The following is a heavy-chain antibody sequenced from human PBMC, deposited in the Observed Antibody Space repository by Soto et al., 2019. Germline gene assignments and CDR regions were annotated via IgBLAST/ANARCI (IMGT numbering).Heavy chain of an antibody. CDR2: ITDTGGDA. Sequence: EVQLLESGGDLIQPGGSLRLSCVASGLTFGSRAMSWVRQSPGEGLEWVSTITDTGGDAKYADSVRGRFAISRDNSKNTLYLQMSPLRAEDSAIYFCVRGSKASYPGSRIFDFWGRGTLVTVSS. D-gene: IGHD3-10*01. CDR3: VRGSKASYPGSRIFDF. CDR1: GLTFGSRA. J-gene: IGHJ4*02. V-gene: IGHV3-23*01.